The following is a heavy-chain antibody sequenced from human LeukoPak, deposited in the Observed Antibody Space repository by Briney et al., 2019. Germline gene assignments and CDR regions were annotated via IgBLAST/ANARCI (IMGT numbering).Heavy chain of an antibody. CDR2: IYYSGST. J-gene: IGHJ6*02. CDR1: GGSISSYY. D-gene: IGHD3-22*01. Sequence: SKTLSLTCTVSGGSISSYYWSWIRQPPGKGLEWIGYIYYSGSTNYNPSLKSRVTISVDTSKNQFSLKLSSVTAADTAVYYCARGGGDKWLLLPDYYYYGMDVWGQGTTVTVSS. CDR3: ARGGGDKWLLLPDYYYYGMDV. V-gene: IGHV4-59*01.